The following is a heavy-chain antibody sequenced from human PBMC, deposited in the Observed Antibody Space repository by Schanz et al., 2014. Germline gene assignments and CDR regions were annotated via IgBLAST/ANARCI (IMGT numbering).Heavy chain of an antibody. J-gene: IGHJ4*02. V-gene: IGHV3-23*01. CDR3: ARVDSSGYFFDN. D-gene: IGHD3-22*01. CDR1: GFSFTTYA. CDR2: ISGSGGST. Sequence: EVQLLESGGGLVQPGGSLRLSCASSGFSFTTYAMSWVRQAPGKGLEWVIVISGSGGSTYYADSVRGRFTMSRDNSKNTVHLQMSSLRVEDTAVYYCARVDSSGYFFDNWGQGTRXTVSS.